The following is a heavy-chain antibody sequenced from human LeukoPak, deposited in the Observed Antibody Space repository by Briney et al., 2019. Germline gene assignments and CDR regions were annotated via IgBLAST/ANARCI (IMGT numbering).Heavy chain of an antibody. CDR2: ISRTGDRT. CDR3: AKERSGGWLFDY. Sequence: PGGSLRLSCAASGFTFSTYAMSWVRQAPGKGLEWVSGISRTGDRTHYEDSVKGRFTISRDNSKNTLYLQMNSLGAEDTAIYYCAKERSGGWLFDYWGQGTLVTVSS. D-gene: IGHD2-15*01. J-gene: IGHJ4*02. V-gene: IGHV3-23*01. CDR1: GFTFSTYA.